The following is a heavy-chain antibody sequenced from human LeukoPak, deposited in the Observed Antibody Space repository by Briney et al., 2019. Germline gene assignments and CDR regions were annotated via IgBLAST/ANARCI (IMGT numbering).Heavy chain of an antibody. CDR3: ATTTIRLGY. CDR2: IYYSGTT. Sequence: SETLSLTCTVSGGSISSSSNYWGRIRQPPGKGLEWIGSIYYSGTTYYNPSLKSRVTISVDTSKNQFSLKLSSVTAADTAVYYCATTTIRLGYWGQGTLVTVSS. J-gene: IGHJ4*02. D-gene: IGHD1-26*01. CDR1: GGSISSSSNY. V-gene: IGHV4-39*07.